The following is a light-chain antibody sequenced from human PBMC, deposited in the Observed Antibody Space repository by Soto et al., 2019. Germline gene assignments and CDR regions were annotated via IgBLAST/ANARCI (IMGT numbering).Light chain of an antibody. Sequence: IILTQSPATLSLSPGERATLSCRASQSVSSYLGWYQQKPGQAPRLLIYDASRRATGIPARFSGSGSGTDFTLTISSLEPEDIAVYYCQQRSDWPLTFGGGTKVEIK. J-gene: IGKJ4*01. V-gene: IGKV3-11*01. CDR2: DAS. CDR1: QSVSSY. CDR3: QQRSDWPLT.